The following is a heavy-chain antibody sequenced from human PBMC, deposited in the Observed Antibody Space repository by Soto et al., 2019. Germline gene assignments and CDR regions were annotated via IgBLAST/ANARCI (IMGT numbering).Heavy chain of an antibody. J-gene: IGHJ6*02. D-gene: IGHD5-12*01. CDR2: INHSGST. CDR1: GGSFSGYY. V-gene: IGHV4-34*01. CDR3: ARDVGYNFYYYYGMDV. Sequence: ASETLSLTCAVYGGSFSGYYWSWIRQPPGKGLEWIGEINHSGSTNYNPSLKSRVTISVDTSKNQFSLKLSSVTAADTAVYYCARDVGYNFYYYYGMDVWGQGTTVTVSS.